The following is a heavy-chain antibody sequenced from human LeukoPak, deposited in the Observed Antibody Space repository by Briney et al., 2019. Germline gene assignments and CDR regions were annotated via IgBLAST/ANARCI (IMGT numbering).Heavy chain of an antibody. D-gene: IGHD4-17*01. Sequence: SQTLSLTCAISGDSVSSNSAAWNWIRQSPSRGLEWLGRTYYRSNWFNDFALSVKSRITINPDTSKNQFSLQLNSVTPEDTAVYYRAKNYGDSNWFDPWGQGTLVTVSS. CDR2: TYYRSNWFN. CDR3: AKNYGDSNWFDP. J-gene: IGHJ5*02. CDR1: GDSVSSNSAA. V-gene: IGHV6-1*01.